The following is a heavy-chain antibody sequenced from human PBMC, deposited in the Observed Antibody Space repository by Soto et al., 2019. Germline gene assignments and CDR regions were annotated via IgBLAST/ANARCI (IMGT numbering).Heavy chain of an antibody. CDR3: AKYSGSFPVFNGLSV. CDR1: GFPFSTSA. D-gene: IGHD1-26*01. CDR2: ISASSDVA. Sequence: EVRLLESGGGLVQPRGSLRLSCAASGFPFSTSAMNWVRQSPGKGLEWISLISASSDVAYYAESVKGRFTSSRDNSKKVLYLEMKRLRVEDTAVYYCAKYSGSFPVFNGLSVWAQGITVIVSS. J-gene: IGHJ6*02. V-gene: IGHV3-23*01.